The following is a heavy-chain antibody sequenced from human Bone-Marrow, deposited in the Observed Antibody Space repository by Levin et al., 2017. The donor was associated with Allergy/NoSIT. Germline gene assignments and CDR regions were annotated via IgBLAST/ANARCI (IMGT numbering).Heavy chain of an antibody. CDR2: IYPGDSDT. D-gene: IGHD2-15*01. J-gene: IGHJ5*02. Sequence: LGESLKISCKGSGYSFTSYWIGWVRQMPGKGLEWMGIIYPGDSDTRYSPSFQGQVTISADKSISTAYLQWSSLKASDTAMYYCARHLHCSGGSCYPGWFDPWGQGTLVTVSS. CDR3: ARHLHCSGGSCYPGWFDP. V-gene: IGHV5-51*01. CDR1: GYSFTSYW.